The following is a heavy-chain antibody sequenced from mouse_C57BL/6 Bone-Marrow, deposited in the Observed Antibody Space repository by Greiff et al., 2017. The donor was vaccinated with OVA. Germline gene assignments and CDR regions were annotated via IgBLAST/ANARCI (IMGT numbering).Heavy chain of an antibody. V-gene: IGHV7-3*01. D-gene: IGHD2-1*01. CDR3: AFYSNCAGWYFDV. CDR1: GFTFTDYY. J-gene: IGHJ1*03. CDR2: IRNKANGYTT. Sequence: EVKLVESGGGLVQPGGSLSLSCAASGFTFTDYYMSWVRQPPGKALEWLGFIRNKANGYTTEYSASVKGRFTISRDTSQSILYLQMHALRAEDSATCYCAFYSNCAGWYFDVWGTGTTVTVSS.